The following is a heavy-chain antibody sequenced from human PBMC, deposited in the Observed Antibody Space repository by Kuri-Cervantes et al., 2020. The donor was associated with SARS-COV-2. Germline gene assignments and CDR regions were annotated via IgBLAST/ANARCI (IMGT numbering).Heavy chain of an antibody. Sequence: GESLKISCAASGFTFDDYAMHWARQAPGKGLEWVSLISWDGGSTYYADSVKGRFTISRDNAKNSLYLQMNSLRAEDTALYYCARHYGDYTLPLYYFDYWGQGTLVTVSS. CDR3: ARHYGDYTLPLYYFDY. V-gene: IGHV3-43D*03. D-gene: IGHD4-17*01. CDR2: ISWDGGST. J-gene: IGHJ4*02. CDR1: GFTFDDYA.